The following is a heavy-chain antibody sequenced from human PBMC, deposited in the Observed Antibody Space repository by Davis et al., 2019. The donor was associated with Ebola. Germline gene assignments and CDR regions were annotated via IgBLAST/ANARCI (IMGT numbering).Heavy chain of an antibody. D-gene: IGHD3-10*01. V-gene: IGHV5-51*01. CDR3: ARRDGSGGTYYYGMDV. Sequence: GESLKISCQGSGYSFTSYWIGWVRQMPGKGLEWMGIIYPGDSDTRYSPSFQGQVTISADKSISTAYLQWSSLKASDTAMYYCARRDGSGGTYYYGMDVWGQGTTVTVSS. CDR2: IYPGDSDT. J-gene: IGHJ6*02. CDR1: GYSFTSYW.